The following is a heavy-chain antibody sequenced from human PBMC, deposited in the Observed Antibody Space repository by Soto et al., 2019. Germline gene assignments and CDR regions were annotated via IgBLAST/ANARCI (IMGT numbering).Heavy chain of an antibody. J-gene: IGHJ4*02. CDR1: GSPFSNYG. V-gene: IGHV3-21*01. CDR2: ISSSSSYI. D-gene: IGHD1-26*01. Sequence: EVQLVESGGGLVKPGGSLRLSCAASGSPFSNYGMNWVRQAPGRGLEWVSSISSSSSYIYYADAVMGRFNLSRDNAKNALYLQMNSLRAEDTAVYYCAKDRVVGSTSREKDFDSGGQGTLVTVSS. CDR3: AKDRVVGSTSREKDFDS.